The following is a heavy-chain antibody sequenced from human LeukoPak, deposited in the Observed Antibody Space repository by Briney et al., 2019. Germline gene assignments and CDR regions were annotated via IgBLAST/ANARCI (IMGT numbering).Heavy chain of an antibody. J-gene: IGHJ4*02. CDR2: ISCKMGSI. Sequence: PGRSLRLSCAPSGFSFDDYAMHSVRQAPGRGLEGVSGISCKMGSIGYADSVKGPFTISRDNAKDSVYPQMNSLRAEDTAWYYCAKDKSSSIVGDTALDYWGQGTLVTVSS. V-gene: IGHV3-9*01. CDR1: GFSFDDYA. CDR3: AKDKSSSIVGDTALDY. D-gene: IGHD1-26*01.